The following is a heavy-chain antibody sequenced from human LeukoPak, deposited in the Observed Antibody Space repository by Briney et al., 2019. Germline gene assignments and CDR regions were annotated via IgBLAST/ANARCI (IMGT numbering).Heavy chain of an antibody. CDR1: GYSFTTYW. D-gene: IGHD4-17*01. CDR3: ARSVGASLRDHFDY. Sequence: GESLKISCETSGYSFTTYWISWVRQMPGKGLEWMGIIYPADSDTRYSPSFQGQVTISADKSISTAYLQWVSLRASDTAMYYCARSVGASLRDHFDYWGQGSLVTVSS. CDR2: IYPADSDT. J-gene: IGHJ4*02. V-gene: IGHV5-51*01.